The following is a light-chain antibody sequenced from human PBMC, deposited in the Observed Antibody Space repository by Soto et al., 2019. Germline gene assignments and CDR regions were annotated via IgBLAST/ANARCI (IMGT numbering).Light chain of an antibody. J-gene: IGKJ1*01. V-gene: IGKV3-20*01. Sequence: EIVLTQSPGTLSLSPGERATLSCRASQSVNNNYLAWYQQKPGQAPRLLIFGASRRATGIPDRFIGSGSGTEFILTISSLEPDDFAIYHCHQHGGSPETFGQGTKVDIK. CDR2: GAS. CDR3: HQHGGSPET. CDR1: QSVNNNY.